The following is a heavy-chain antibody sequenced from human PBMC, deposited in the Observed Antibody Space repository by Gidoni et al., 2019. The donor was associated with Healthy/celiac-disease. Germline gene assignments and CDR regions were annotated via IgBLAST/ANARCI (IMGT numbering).Heavy chain of an antibody. V-gene: IGHV3-23*01. CDR3: ATRDSSGYYYGMDV. CDR2: ISGSGGST. CDR1: GFPFSSYA. D-gene: IGHD3-22*01. Sequence: EVQLLESGGGLVQPGGSLRLSCAASGFPFSSYAMGWVRQAPGKGLEWVSAISGSGGSTYYADSVKGRFTISRDNSKNTLYLQMNSLRAEDTAVYYCATRDSSGYYYGMDVWGQGTTVTVSS. J-gene: IGHJ6*02.